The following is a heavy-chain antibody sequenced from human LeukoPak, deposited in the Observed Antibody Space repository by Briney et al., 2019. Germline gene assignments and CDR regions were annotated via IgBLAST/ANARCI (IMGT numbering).Heavy chain of an antibody. V-gene: IGHV3-53*01. CDR1: GFTVSSNY. Sequence: GSLRLSCAASGFTVSSNYMSWVRQAPGKGLEGVSVIYSGGSTYYADSVKGRFTISRDNSKNTLYLQMNSLRADDTAVYYCTRDPNGDYVGAFDSWGQGTLVTVSS. CDR2: IYSGGST. J-gene: IGHJ5*01. CDR3: TRDPNGDYVGAFDS. D-gene: IGHD4-17*01.